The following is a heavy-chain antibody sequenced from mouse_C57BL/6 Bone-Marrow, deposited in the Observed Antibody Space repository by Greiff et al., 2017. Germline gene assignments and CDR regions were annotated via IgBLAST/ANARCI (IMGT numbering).Heavy chain of an antibody. D-gene: IGHD1-1*01. CDR3: AREELYYGSSFWFAY. CDR2: INPYNGDT. CDR1: GYSFTGYF. V-gene: IGHV1-20*01. Sequence: DVQLQESGPELVKPGDSVKISCKASGYSFTGYFMNWVMQSHGKSLEWIGRINPYNGDTFYNQKFKGKATLTVDKSSSTAHMELRSLTSEDSAVYYCAREELYYGSSFWFAYWGQGTLVTVSA. J-gene: IGHJ3*01.